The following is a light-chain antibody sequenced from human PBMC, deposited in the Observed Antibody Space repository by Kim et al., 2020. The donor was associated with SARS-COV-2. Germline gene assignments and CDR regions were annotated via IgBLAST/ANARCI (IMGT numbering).Light chain of an antibody. V-gene: IGKV3-15*01. CDR3: QQYNDWSYT. Sequence: SVTPGESATLPCRARQSVSTNLAWHQQKPGQAPRLLIYGASTRATGIPARFSASGSGTEFTLTITSLQSEDFAVYYCQQYNDWSYTFGQGTKLEI. J-gene: IGKJ2*01. CDR2: GAS. CDR1: QSVSTN.